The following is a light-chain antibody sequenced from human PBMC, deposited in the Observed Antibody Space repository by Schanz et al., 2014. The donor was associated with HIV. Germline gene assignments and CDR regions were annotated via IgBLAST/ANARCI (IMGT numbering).Light chain of an antibody. CDR2: GAS. CDR3: QQRSNWPPGFT. V-gene: IGKV3D-20*02. J-gene: IGKJ4*01. CDR1: QSVSSSY. Sequence: EIVLTQSPGTLSVSPGERATLSCRASQSVSSSYLAWYQHKPGQSPRLLIYGASFRATGIPDRFSGSGSGTDFTLTISRLEPEDFAVYYCQQRSNWPPGFTFGGGTKVEIK.